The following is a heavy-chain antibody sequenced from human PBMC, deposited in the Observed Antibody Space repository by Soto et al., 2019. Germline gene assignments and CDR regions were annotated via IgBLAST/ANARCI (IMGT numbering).Heavy chain of an antibody. J-gene: IGHJ4*02. V-gene: IGHV3-53*01. CDR2: IYSGGYT. D-gene: IGHD2-15*01. CDR3: AAARGGGAY. CDR1: GFTVSNNY. Sequence: EVQLVESGGGLIQPGGSLRLSCAVSGFTVSNNYMSWVRQAPGKGLEGVSVIYSGGYTAYGDSVKGRFTISRDNSKNTLNLKMNSRGADDTAGYYWAAARGGGAYWGQGTLVTVSS.